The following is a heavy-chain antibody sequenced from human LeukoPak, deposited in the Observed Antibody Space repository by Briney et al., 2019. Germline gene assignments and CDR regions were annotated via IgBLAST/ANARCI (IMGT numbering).Heavy chain of an antibody. V-gene: IGHV1-2*02. CDR1: GYTFTDSY. D-gene: IGHD6-19*01. J-gene: IGHJ4*02. CDR3: VRASSGWYGGDY. Sequence: GASVKASCKTSGYTFTDSYMHWVRQAPGQGLDWMGWINPNSGGTNYAQGFQGRVTMTRDTSISTAYMQLSRLRSDDTAVYYCVRASSGWYGGDYWGQGTLVTVSS. CDR2: INPNSGGT.